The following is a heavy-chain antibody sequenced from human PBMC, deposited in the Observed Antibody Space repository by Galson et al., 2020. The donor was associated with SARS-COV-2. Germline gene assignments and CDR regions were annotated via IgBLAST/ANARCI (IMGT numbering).Heavy chain of an antibody. CDR2: IYTSGST. D-gene: IGHD3-9*01. J-gene: IGHJ6*02. CDR3: ARDYDILTGPDCYGMDV. CDR1: GGSISSYY. Sequence: SETLSLTCTVSGGSISSYYWSWIRQPAGKGLEWIGRIYTSGSTNYNPSLKSRVTMSVDTSKNKFSLKLSSVTAADTAMYYCARDYDILTGPDCYGMDVWGQGTTVTVSS. V-gene: IGHV4-4*07.